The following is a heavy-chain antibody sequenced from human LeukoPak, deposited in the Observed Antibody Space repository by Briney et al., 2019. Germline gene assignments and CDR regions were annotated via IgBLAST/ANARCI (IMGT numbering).Heavy chain of an antibody. CDR2: IRSDSSEK. V-gene: IGHV3-30*02. J-gene: IGHJ4*02. CDR3: ARHSTISGSIDF. Sequence: GGFLRLSCSASGFTLSNYGIHWVRQAPGKGLEWVAFIRSDSSEKYYADSVKGRFIISRDNSKNTLYLQVNSLRPEDTAVFYCARHSTISGSIDFWGQGTLVTVSS. CDR1: GFTLSNYG. D-gene: IGHD3-3*02.